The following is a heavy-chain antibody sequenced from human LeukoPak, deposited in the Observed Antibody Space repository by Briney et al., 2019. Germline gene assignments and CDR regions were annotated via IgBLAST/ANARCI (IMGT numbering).Heavy chain of an antibody. CDR3: ARADPFFDSSGYHYAFDI. D-gene: IGHD3-22*01. CDR1: GYTFTGYY. Sequence: GASVKVSCKDSGYTFTGYYMHWVRQAPGEGLEWMGWINPNSGGTNYAQKFQGRVTMTRDTSISTAYMELSRLRSDDTAVYYCARADPFFDSSGYHYAFDIWGQGTMVTVSS. CDR2: INPNSGGT. J-gene: IGHJ3*02. V-gene: IGHV1-2*02.